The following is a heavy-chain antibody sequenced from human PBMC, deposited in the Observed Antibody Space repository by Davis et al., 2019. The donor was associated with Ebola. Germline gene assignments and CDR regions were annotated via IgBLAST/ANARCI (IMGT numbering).Heavy chain of an antibody. CDR2: IYSDDST. CDR3: ARRTTRITNAFDI. D-gene: IGHD1-14*01. CDR1: GFTVSSTY. Sequence: GGSLRLSCAASGFTVSSTYMSWVRQAPGKGLEWVSVIYSDDSTYYADSVRGRFTISRDNAKNSLYLQMNSLRDEDTAVYYCARRTTRITNAFDIWGQGTMVTVSS. V-gene: IGHV3-66*01. J-gene: IGHJ3*02.